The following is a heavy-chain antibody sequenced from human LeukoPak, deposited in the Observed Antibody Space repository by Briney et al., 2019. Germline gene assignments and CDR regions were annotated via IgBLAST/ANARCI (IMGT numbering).Heavy chain of an antibody. D-gene: IGHD2-15*01. CDR1: GFSISSSA. J-gene: IGHJ4*02. Sequence: GGSLRLSCAASGFSISSSAMNWVRQAPGKGLEWVSSINNVASHIYYADSVRGRFTTSRDNSKNMLYLEMHSLRPDDTALYYCARDATVGSAYFDLWGQGALVTVSS. CDR2: INNVASHI. V-gene: IGHV3-21*01. CDR3: ARDATVGSAYFDL.